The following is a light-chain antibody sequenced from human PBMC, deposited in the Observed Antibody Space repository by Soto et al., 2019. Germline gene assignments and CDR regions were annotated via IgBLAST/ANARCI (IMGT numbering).Light chain of an antibody. J-gene: IGKJ5*01. CDR2: DAS. CDR1: HIFGNY. Sequence: VMTQSPATLSVSPCERATLSCSPIHIFGNYLSFYQQKPVQGPRLLIYDASNRATGIPARFSGSGSGTDFTLTISSLEPEDFAVYYCQQRSNWPPEITFGQGTRLEIK. V-gene: IGKV3-11*01. CDR3: QQRSNWPPEIT.